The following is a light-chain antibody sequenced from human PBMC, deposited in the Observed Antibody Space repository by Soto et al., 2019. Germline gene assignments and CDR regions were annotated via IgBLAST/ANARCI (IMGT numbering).Light chain of an antibody. CDR1: QSVSSSY. Sequence: EIVLTQSPGTLSLSPGERATLSCRASQSVSSSYLAWYQQKPGQAPRLLIYGASSRATGIPGRFSGSGSGTDFTLTISRLEPEDFAVYSCQQYGSPPYTFGQGTKLEI. CDR2: GAS. CDR3: QQYGSPPYT. V-gene: IGKV3-20*01. J-gene: IGKJ2*01.